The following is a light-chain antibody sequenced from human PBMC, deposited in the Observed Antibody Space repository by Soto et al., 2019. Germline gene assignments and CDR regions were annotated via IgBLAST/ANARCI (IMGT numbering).Light chain of an antibody. J-gene: IGKJ1*01. V-gene: IGKV1-39*01. CDR1: QSISSY. CDR3: QQSYSTRGT. CDR2: AGS. Sequence: FQLSKLPPSLPASVGDRVTITCRASQSISSYLDWYQQKPGKAPKLLIYAGSSLQSGVPSRFSGSGSGTDFTLTISSLQSEDFATYYCQQSYSTRGTFGQGTKVDIK.